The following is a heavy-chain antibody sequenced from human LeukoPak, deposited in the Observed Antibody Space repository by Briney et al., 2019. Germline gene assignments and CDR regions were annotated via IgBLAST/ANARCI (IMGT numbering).Heavy chain of an antibody. V-gene: IGHV4-59*01. CDR2: FYYSGST. Sequence: SETLSLTCTVSGGSIGSYYWSWIRQPPGKGLEWIGYFYYSGSTNHNPSLKSRVTMSIDTSKNQFFLKLSSVTPADTAVYYCAKREWYFDLWGRGTLVTVSS. D-gene: IGHD1-26*01. CDR1: GGSIGSYY. J-gene: IGHJ2*01. CDR3: AKREWYFDL.